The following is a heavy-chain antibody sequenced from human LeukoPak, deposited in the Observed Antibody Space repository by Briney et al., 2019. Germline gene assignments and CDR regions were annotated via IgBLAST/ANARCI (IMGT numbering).Heavy chain of an antibody. D-gene: IGHD3-9*01. J-gene: IGHJ4*02. V-gene: IGHV3-23*01. CDR3: AKGGTDYDILTGSYFDY. CDR1: GFTFSSYA. CDR2: ISGSGGST. Sequence: GGSLRLSCAASGFTFSSYAMSWVRQAPGKGLEWVSAISGSGGSTYYADSMKGRFTISRDNSKNTLYLQMNSLRAEDTAVYYCAKGGTDYDILTGSYFDYWGQGTLVTVSS.